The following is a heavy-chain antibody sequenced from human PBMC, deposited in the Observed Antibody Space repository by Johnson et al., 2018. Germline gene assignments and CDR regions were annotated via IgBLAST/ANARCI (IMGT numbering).Heavy chain of an antibody. CDR3: AREAGQQWLVRTYQYTWFDP. V-gene: IGHV4-34*01. CDR2: INHSGST. J-gene: IGHJ5*02. CDR1: GGSFNPYY. D-gene: IGHD6-19*01. Sequence: QVQLQQWGAGLLKPSETLSLTCAVYGGSFNPYYWSWIRQPPGKGLEWIGEINHSGSTNYNPSLKSRITISIDKSKNQFSLKLNSVTAADTVVYYCAREAGQQWLVRTYQYTWFDPWGQGTLVTVSS.